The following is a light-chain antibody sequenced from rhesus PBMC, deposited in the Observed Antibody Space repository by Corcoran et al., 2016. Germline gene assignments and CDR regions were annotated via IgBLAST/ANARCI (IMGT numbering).Light chain of an antibody. J-gene: IGKJ1*01. Sequence: DIVMTQTPLSLPVTPGEPASISCRSSQSLLHSNGNTYLDWYLQKPGQSPRLLIYKVTNRESGGPERFSGSGAGTDFTLKISRVEPEDVGVYYCMQSTKDRTFGQGTKVEIK. V-gene: IGKV2S2*01. CDR1: QSLLHSNGNTY. CDR2: KVT. CDR3: MQSTKDRT.